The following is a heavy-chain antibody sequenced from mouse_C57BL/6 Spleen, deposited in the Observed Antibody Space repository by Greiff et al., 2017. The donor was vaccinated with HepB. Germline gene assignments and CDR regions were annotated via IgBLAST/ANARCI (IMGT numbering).Heavy chain of an antibody. J-gene: IGHJ4*01. Sequence: EVHLVESGEGLVKPGGSLKLSCAASGFTFSSYAMSWVRQTPEKRLEWVAYISSGGDYIYYADTVKGRFTFSRDNARNTLYLQMSSLKSEDTAMYYCTREDDGYYVGAMDYWGQGTSVTVSS. CDR2: ISSGGDYI. V-gene: IGHV5-9-1*02. CDR3: TREDDGYYVGAMDY. D-gene: IGHD2-3*01. CDR1: GFTFSSYA.